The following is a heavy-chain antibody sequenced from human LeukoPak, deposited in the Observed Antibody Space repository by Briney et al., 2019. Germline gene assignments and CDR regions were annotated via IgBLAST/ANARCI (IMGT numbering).Heavy chain of an antibody. CDR2: INCSGSTT. CDR1: GFIFNDYY. Sequence: GGSLRLSCTASGFIFNDYYMSWIRQAPGKGLEWVSDINCSGSTTYYADSVKRRFTISRDYTKHSLYLQVKSLRAEATVLYYCVRDKDIQGYSYGYYNESSGYADAVDIWGQRTMVTVSS. D-gene: IGHD5-18*01. J-gene: IGHJ3*02. V-gene: IGHV3-11*01. CDR3: VRDKDIQGYSYGYYNESSGYADAVDI.